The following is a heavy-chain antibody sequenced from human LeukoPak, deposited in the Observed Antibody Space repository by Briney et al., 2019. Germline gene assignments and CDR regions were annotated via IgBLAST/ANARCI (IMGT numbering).Heavy chain of an antibody. CDR3: AAEWEQQKGLDY. V-gene: IGHV4-31*03. CDR1: GGSISSGGYS. CDR2: IYYSGST. Sequence: SETLSLTCTVSGGSISSGGYSWSWIRQHPGKGLEWIGYIYYSGSTYYNPSLKSRLTISVDTSKNQFSLKLSSVTAADTAVYYCAAEWEQQKGLDYWGQGTLVTVSS. D-gene: IGHD1-26*01. J-gene: IGHJ4*02.